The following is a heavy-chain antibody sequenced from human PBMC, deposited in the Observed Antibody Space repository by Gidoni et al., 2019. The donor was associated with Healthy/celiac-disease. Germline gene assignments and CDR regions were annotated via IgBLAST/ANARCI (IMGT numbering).Heavy chain of an antibody. CDR2: IKSKTDGGTT. J-gene: IGHJ4*02. D-gene: IGHD1-7*01. V-gene: IGHV3-15*01. Sequence: EVQLVESGGGLVKPGGSLRLSCAASGFTFSNAWLSWVRQGPGKGLEWVGRIKSKTDGGTTDYAAPVKGRFTISRDDSKNTLYLQMNSLKTEDTAVYYCTTGPGTTWQLWPNFDYWGQGTLVTVSS. CDR1: GFTFSNAW. CDR3: TTGPGTTWQLWPNFDY.